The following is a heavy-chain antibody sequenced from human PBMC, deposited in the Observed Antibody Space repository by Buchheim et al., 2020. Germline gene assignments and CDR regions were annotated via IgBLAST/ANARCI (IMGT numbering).Heavy chain of an antibody. V-gene: IGHV3-23*01. Sequence: EVQLLESGGGLVQPGGSLRLSCAVSGFTFSSYAMSWVRQAPGKGLEWVSAISGSGGSTYYADSVKGRFTISRDTSKNTLYLQMNSLRAEDTAVYYCAKDRQYQLQYHGYFDYWGQGTL. J-gene: IGHJ4*02. CDR1: GFTFSSYA. D-gene: IGHD2-2*01. CDR3: AKDRQYQLQYHGYFDY. CDR2: ISGSGGST.